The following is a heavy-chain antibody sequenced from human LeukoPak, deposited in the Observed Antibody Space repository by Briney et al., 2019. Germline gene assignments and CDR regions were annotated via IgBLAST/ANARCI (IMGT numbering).Heavy chain of an antibody. CDR2: IYYSGST. V-gene: IGHV4-59*08. CDR3: ARPLGYTTLGALDI. D-gene: IGHD2/OR15-2a*01. J-gene: IGHJ3*02. Sequence: SETLSLTCTVSGGSISSYYWSWIRQPPGKGLEWIGYIYYSGSTNYNPSLKSRVTISVDTSKNQFSLKLSSVTAADTAVYYCARPLGYTTLGALDIWGQGTMVTVSS. CDR1: GGSISSYY.